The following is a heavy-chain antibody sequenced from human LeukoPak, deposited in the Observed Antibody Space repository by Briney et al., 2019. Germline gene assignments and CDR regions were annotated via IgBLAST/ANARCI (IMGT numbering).Heavy chain of an antibody. CDR2: NSSSGSTI. CDR1: GFTFSSYE. D-gene: IGHD3-10*01. Sequence: GGSLRLSCAASGFTFSSYEMNWVRQAPGKGLEWVSYNSSSGSTIYYADSVKGRFTISRDNAKNSLYLQMNSLRAEDTAVYYCARDLPSYGSGTFDYWGQGTLVTVSS. V-gene: IGHV3-48*03. J-gene: IGHJ4*02. CDR3: ARDLPSYGSGTFDY.